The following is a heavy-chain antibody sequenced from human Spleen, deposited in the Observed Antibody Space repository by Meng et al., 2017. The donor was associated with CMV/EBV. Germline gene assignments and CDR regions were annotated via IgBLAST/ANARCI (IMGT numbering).Heavy chain of an antibody. CDR3: VAELVS. J-gene: IGHJ5*02. D-gene: IGHD3-10*01. CDR2: IKSNTDGGTA. Sequence: DVQLVESGGGFVKPGGSLRLSCAASGFTFSNTWMTWVRQAPGKGLEWVGRIKSNTDGGTADYGAPVKGRCIISRDDSKDMLYLEMHSLRTEDTAVYYCVAELVSWGQGTLVTVSS. V-gene: IGHV3-15*01. CDR1: GFTFSNTW.